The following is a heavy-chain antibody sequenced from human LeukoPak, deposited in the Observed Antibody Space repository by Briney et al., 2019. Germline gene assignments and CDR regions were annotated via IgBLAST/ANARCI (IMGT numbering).Heavy chain of an antibody. J-gene: IGHJ4*02. Sequence: PSAGSLRLSCAASGFTFSSYDMTWVRQAPGKGLEWVSTFGGSGTSTYYADSVKGRFTISRDNSKNTLYLQMNGLRAEDTAVYYCAKGSSCDYWGQGTLVTVSS. CDR2: FGGSGTST. CDR3: AKGSSCDY. CDR1: GFTFSSYD. D-gene: IGHD2-15*01. V-gene: IGHV3-23*01.